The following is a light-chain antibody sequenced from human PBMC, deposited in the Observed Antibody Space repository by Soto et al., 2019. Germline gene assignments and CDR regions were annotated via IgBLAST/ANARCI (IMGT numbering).Light chain of an antibody. V-gene: IGKV3-15*01. CDR1: QRVTSN. CDR2: DSS. J-gene: IGKJ3*01. Sequence: DIVMTQFPATLSVSPGERATLSCRASQRVTSNLAWYQQKPGQSPRLLIFDSSTRATGIPARFTGSGSGTEFTLSISGLQSEDFAVYFCQQYSDWPLTFGPGTKVDMK. CDR3: QQYSDWPLT.